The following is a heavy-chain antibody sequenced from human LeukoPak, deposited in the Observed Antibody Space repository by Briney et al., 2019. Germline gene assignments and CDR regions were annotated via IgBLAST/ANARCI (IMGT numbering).Heavy chain of an antibody. CDR3: ARLGYSYGLDY. Sequence: SETLSLTCTVSGGSIGSYYWTWIRQPPGKGLEWIGYIYYSGSTNYNPSLKSRVTISVDTSKNQFSLKLSSVTAADTAVYYCARLGYSYGLDYWGQGTLVTVSS. D-gene: IGHD5-18*01. CDR1: GGSIGSYY. J-gene: IGHJ4*02. V-gene: IGHV4-59*01. CDR2: IYYSGST.